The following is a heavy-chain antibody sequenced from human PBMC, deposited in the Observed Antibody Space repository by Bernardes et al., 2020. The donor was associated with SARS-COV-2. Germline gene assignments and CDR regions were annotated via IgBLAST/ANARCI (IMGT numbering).Heavy chain of an antibody. CDR3: ARDQRTSEYSSGWYNYYYYGMDV. D-gene: IGHD6-19*01. V-gene: IGHV4-59*01. CDR1: GGSISSYY. CDR2: IYYSGST. Sequence: SETLSLTCTVSGGSISSYYWSWLRQPPGKGLEWIGYIYYSGSTNYNPSLKSRVTISVDTSKNQFSLKLSSVTAADTAVYYCARDQRTSEYSSGWYNYYYYGMDVWGQGTTVTVSS. J-gene: IGHJ6*02.